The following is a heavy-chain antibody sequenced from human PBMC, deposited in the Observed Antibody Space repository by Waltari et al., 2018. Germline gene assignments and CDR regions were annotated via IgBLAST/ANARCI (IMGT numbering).Heavy chain of an antibody. Sequence: QVQLQESGPGLVKPSETLSLTCAVSGYSISSGYYWGWIRQPPGKGLEWIGSIYHSGSTYYNPSLKSRVTISVDTSKNQFSLKLSSVTAADTAVYYSARHPSSGRPLLGWGQGTLVTVSS. V-gene: IGHV4-38-2*01. J-gene: IGHJ4*02. D-gene: IGHD6-25*01. CDR1: GYSISSGYY. CDR3: ARHPSSGRPLLG. CDR2: IYHSGST.